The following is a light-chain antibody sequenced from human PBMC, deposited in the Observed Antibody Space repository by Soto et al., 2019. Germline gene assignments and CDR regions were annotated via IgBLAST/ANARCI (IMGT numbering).Light chain of an antibody. V-gene: IGKV2-28*01. CDR1: QSLLYNNTYNY. CDR2: FGS. Sequence: EIVMTQSPLTLPVTPGEPASISCRSSQSLLYNNTYNYLDWYVQKPGQSPQLLIYFGSNRAPGVPDRFSGSGSGTDFTLKINRVGAEDVGTYYCMQALQSLTFGQGTRLEI. CDR3: MQALQSLT. J-gene: IGKJ5*01.